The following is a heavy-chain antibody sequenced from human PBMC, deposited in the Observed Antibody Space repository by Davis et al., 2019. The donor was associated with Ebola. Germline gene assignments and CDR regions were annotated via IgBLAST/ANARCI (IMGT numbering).Heavy chain of an antibody. CDR3: AKEQGSSWVFWFDP. CDR1: GFTFSSYS. Sequence: GESLKISCAASGFTFSSYSMNWVRQAPGKGLEWVSYISSSSSTIYYADSVKGRFTISRDNSKNTLYLQMNSLRAEDTAVYYCAKEQGSSWVFWFDPWGQGTLVTVSS. J-gene: IGHJ5*02. V-gene: IGHV3-48*01. D-gene: IGHD6-13*01. CDR2: ISSSSSTI.